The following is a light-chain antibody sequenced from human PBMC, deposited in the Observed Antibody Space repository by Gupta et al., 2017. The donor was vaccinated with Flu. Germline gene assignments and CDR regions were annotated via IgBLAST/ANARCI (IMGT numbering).Light chain of an antibody. Sequence: DIVMFQSPDSLAVSLGERATTDCKSSQSLLYISDNKNYLAWYQQKPGQPPKVLISWASTRESGVPDRFIGSGSGTDFTLTITSLQAEDVAVYYCQQYYNTLWTFGQGTKVEI. CDR1: QSLLYISDNKNY. CDR2: WAS. J-gene: IGKJ1*01. V-gene: IGKV4-1*01. CDR3: QQYYNTLWT.